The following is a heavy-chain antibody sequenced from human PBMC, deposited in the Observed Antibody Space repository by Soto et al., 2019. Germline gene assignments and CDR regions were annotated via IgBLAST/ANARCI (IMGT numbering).Heavy chain of an antibody. Sequence: EVQLVQSGAEVKKPGESLKISCKGSGYSFTSYWIGWVRQMPGKGLEWMGIIYPGDSDTRYSPSFQGQVTISADKSISTAYLQWSSLKASDTAMYYCARHPHRSGYSSSWYWGRYYFDYWGQGTLVTVSS. CDR3: ARHPHRSGYSSSWYWGRYYFDY. D-gene: IGHD6-13*01. J-gene: IGHJ4*02. CDR1: GYSFTSYW. V-gene: IGHV5-51*01. CDR2: IYPGDSDT.